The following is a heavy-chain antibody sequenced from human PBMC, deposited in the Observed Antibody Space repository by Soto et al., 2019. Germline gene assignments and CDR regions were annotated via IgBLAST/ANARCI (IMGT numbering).Heavy chain of an antibody. Sequence: SETLSLTCAVSGGSFTSNTWWTWVRQPPGQGLEWIGEIYRTGSTNYNPSLKSRVTISLDKSENQFSLKVTSLTAADTAVYYCASRDPGTSVDYWGQGTLVTVSS. CDR1: GGSFTSNTW. V-gene: IGHV4-4*02. CDR3: ASRDPGTSVDY. D-gene: IGHD1-7*01. J-gene: IGHJ4*02. CDR2: IYRTGST.